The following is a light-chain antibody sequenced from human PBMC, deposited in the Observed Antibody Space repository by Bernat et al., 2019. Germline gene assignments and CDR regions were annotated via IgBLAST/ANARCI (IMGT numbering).Light chain of an antibody. J-gene: IGLJ1*01. Sequence: QSALTQPPSVSGSPGQSVAISCTGTSSDIGSYDSLSWYQQPPGTAPKLLIYEVNNRPSGVPDRFSGSKSGNTASLTISGLQVEDEADYYCSSYTSTSTFVVGTGTKVTVL. V-gene: IGLV2-18*02. CDR2: EVN. CDR3: SSYTSTSTFV. CDR1: SSDIGSYDS.